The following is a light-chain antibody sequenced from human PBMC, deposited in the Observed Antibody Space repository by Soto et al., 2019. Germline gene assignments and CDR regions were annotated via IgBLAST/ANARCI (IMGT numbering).Light chain of an antibody. CDR1: QTIKKY. CDR2: GAS. Sequence: IQMTQSPSSLSASVGDRVTVTCRASQTIKKYLNWYQCKPGKAPKLLIYGASNLQRGVPSRFSGSGSGTDFTLTISRLETEDFATYYCHQIFSAPFTFGQGTTLEIK. J-gene: IGKJ2*01. V-gene: IGKV1-39*01. CDR3: HQIFSAPFT.